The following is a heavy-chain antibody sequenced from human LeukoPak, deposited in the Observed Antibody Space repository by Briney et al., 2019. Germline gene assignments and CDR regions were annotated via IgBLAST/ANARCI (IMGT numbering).Heavy chain of an antibody. J-gene: IGHJ6*03. CDR3: AKDGKYCSSTTCYNHYYYYYMDV. CDR1: GVTFRSHG. D-gene: IGHD2-2*02. Sequence: VGCLRDSCVASGVTFRSHGMHWVRPVPGTGLEWVTFIRHDGSNPYYADSVKGGFTISRDNSKTTLYLEMNSLRAEDTAVYFCAKDGKYCSSTTCYNHYYYYYMDVWGKGTTVTVSS. V-gene: IGHV3-30*02. CDR2: IRHDGSNP.